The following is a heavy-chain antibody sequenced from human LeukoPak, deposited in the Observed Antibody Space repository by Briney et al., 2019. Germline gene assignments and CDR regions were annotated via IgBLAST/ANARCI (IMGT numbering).Heavy chain of an antibody. D-gene: IGHD1-26*01. V-gene: IGHV3-7*03. CDR1: GFTFPNFW. J-gene: IGHJ4*02. CDR2: IKQDGSVK. CDR3: TRASSGTYRY. Sequence: GGSLRLSCAASGFTFPNFWMSWVRQAPGRGLEWVANIKQDGSVKYYVDSVKGRFTISRDNAKNTLYLQMNSLRAEDTAVYYCTRASSGTYRYWGQGTLVTVSS.